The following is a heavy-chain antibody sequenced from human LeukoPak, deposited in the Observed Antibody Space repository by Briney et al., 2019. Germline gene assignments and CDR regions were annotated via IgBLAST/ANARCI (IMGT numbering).Heavy chain of an antibody. CDR1: GFTFSSSA. J-gene: IGHJ4*02. CDR2: ISSRGGTT. Sequence: GGSLRLSCAASGFTFSSSAMSWVRQAPGKGLEWVSGISSRGGTTYYTDSVKGRFTISRDNSKNTLYLQMNSLRAEDTAVYYCAKDVLMIAGPFDYWGQGTLVTVSS. D-gene: IGHD3-22*01. V-gene: IGHV3-23*01. CDR3: AKDVLMIAGPFDY.